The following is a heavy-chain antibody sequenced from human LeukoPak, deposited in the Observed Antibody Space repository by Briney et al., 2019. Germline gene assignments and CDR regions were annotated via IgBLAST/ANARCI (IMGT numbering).Heavy chain of an antibody. J-gene: IGHJ5*02. D-gene: IGHD5-12*01. Sequence: ASVKVSCKASGYTFTGYYMHWVRQAPGQGLEWMGWINPNSGATDYAQNFQGRVTMTRDTSISTVYMDLSRLTSDDTAVYYCAKFSGTSWYGGWFDPWGQGTLVTVSS. CDR1: GYTFTGYY. CDR3: AKFSGTSWYGGWFDP. V-gene: IGHV1-2*02. CDR2: INPNSGAT.